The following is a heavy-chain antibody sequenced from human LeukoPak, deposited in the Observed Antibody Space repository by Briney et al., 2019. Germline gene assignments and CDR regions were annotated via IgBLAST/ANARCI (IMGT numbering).Heavy chain of an antibody. J-gene: IGHJ4*03. Sequence: ASVKVSCKASGYTFTDYYIHWVRQAPGQGLEWMGWINPNSGATNYAQKFQGRVTMTRDTSISTAYMDLSSLRSDDTAVYHCARGHYFTSLHMWGQGTQVTVSS. CDR1: GYTFTDYY. D-gene: IGHD3-16*01. CDR2: INPNSGAT. V-gene: IGHV1-2*02. CDR3: ARGHYFTSLHM.